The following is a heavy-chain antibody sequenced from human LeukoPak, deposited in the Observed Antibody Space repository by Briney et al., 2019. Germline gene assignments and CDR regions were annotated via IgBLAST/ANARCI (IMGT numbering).Heavy chain of an antibody. V-gene: IGHV3-53*01. CDR2: IYSGGST. D-gene: IGHD4-17*01. Sequence: GGSLRLSCAASGFTVSSNYMSWVRQAPGKGLEWVSVIYSGGSTYYADSVKGRFTISRDTSKNTLYLQMNSLRAEDTAVYYCAAEGDYGEDFDYWGQGTLVTVSS. CDR1: GFTVSSNY. J-gene: IGHJ4*02. CDR3: AAEGDYGEDFDY.